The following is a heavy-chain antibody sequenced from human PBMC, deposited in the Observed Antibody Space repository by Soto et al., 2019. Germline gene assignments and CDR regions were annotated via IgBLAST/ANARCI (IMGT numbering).Heavy chain of an antibody. D-gene: IGHD6-6*01. CDR1: GGTFSSYA. V-gene: IGHV1-69*01. CDR2: IIPIFGTA. Sequence: QVQLVQSGAEVKKPGSSVKVSCKASGGTFSSYAISWVRQAPGQGLEWMGGIIPIFGTANYAQKFQGRVTITADESTSTAYMELSSLRSDDTAVYYCARWSSSVHHYYYYGMDVWGQGTTVTVSS. J-gene: IGHJ6*02. CDR3: ARWSSSVHHYYYYGMDV.